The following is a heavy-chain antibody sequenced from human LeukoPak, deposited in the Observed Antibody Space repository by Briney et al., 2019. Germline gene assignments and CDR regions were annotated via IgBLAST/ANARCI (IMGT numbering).Heavy chain of an antibody. Sequence: SVKVSCKASGGTFSSYAISWVRQAPGQGLEWMGRIIPISGIANYAQKFQGRVTITADKSTSTAYMELSSLRSEDTAVYYCASYRMSGVGPETNYYYCYGMDVWGQGTTVTVSS. CDR3: ASYRMSGVGPETNYYYCYGMDV. D-gene: IGHD1-14*01. V-gene: IGHV1-69*04. CDR2: IIPISGIA. J-gene: IGHJ6*02. CDR1: GGTFSSYA.